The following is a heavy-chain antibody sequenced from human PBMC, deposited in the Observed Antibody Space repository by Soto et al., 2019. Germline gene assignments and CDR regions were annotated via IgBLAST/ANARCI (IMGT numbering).Heavy chain of an antibody. CDR1: GGSISSSSYY. V-gene: IGHV4-39*01. Sequence: QLQLQESGPGLVKPSETLSLTCTVSGGSISSSSYYWGWIRQPPGKGLEWIGSIYYSGSTYYNPSLKSRVTISVDTSKNQFSLKLSSVTAADTAVYYCAGHDPDYYGSGTYYYPFGYWGQGTLVTVSS. J-gene: IGHJ4*02. CDR3: AGHDPDYYGSGTYYYPFGY. CDR2: IYYSGST. D-gene: IGHD3-10*01.